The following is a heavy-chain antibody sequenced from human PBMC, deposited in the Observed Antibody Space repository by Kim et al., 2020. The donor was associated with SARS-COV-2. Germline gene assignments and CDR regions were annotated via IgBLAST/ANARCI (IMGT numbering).Heavy chain of an antibody. V-gene: IGHV3-73*01. Sequence: GGSLRLSCAASGFIFSDSFMHWVRQASGKGLEWVGRIRDKTNNSATGYGASVKGRFTVSRDDSKNTVYLIMNTLTTEDTAVYYSTRQLHGSGRVYVWGQG. CDR2: IRDKTNNSAT. CDR3: TRQLHGSGRVYV. D-gene: IGHD3-10*01. CDR1: GFIFSDSF. J-gene: IGHJ6*02.